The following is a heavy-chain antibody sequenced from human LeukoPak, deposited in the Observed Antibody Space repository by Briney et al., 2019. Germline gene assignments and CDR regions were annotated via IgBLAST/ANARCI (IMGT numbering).Heavy chain of an antibody. D-gene: IGHD6-19*01. CDR3: AKNFASAWNYYMDV. CDR2: IRASGDTT. V-gene: IGHV3-23*01. CDR1: GFTFSSYS. Sequence: PGGSLGLSCAASGFTFSSYSMNWVRQAPGKGLQWVSDIRASGDTTHYADSVKGRFTISRDNSKNTLYLQMNSLRAEDTAVYYCAKNFASAWNYYMDVWGKGTTVTVSS. J-gene: IGHJ6*03.